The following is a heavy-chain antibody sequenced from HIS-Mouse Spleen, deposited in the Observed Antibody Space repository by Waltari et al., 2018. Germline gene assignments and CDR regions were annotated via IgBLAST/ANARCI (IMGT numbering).Heavy chain of an antibody. CDR1: GFTFSSYG. CDR2: VTYDGRDN. V-gene: IGHV3-30*18. Sequence: QVQLVESGGGVVQPGRSLRLSCEAYGFTFSSYGIHWVRQVPGKGLVLVDVVTYDGRDNYYADSLKGRFNIFRRNSKNTLYVQMNSLRSEDTAVYYCAKDKPLAFDYWGQGTLVTVSS. J-gene: IGHJ4*02. CDR3: AKDKPLAFDY.